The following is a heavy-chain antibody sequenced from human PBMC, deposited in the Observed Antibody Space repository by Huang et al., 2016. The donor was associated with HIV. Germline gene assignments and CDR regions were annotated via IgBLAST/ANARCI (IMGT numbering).Heavy chain of an antibody. Sequence: CQVSGFTFSSFGMPWVRQAPGKGLEWVTFIRHDGTNKYYSDSVKGRFTISRDNSRNTLYLQMNSLGVEDTGVYYCARDDGKGVWTGILDYWGQGALVTVSS. J-gene: IGHJ4*02. CDR2: IRHDGTNK. V-gene: IGHV3-30*02. CDR1: GFTFSSFG. D-gene: IGHD3-3*01. CDR3: ARDDGKGVWTGILDY.